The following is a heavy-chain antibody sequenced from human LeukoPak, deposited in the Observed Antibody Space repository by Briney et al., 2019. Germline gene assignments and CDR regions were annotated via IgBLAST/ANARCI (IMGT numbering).Heavy chain of an antibody. CDR3: ARGVRDGYNYYLDY. CDR2: LYTGVYT. J-gene: IGHJ4*02. D-gene: IGHD5-24*01. Sequence: PGGSPRLSCAASGFTVSSNYMSWVRQAAGKGREWVLVLYTGVYTYYVDSVKGRFTISRDNSKDTLYLQMNSLRAEDTAVYYCARGVRDGYNYYLDYWGQGTLVTVSS. CDR1: GFTVSSNY. V-gene: IGHV3-66*01.